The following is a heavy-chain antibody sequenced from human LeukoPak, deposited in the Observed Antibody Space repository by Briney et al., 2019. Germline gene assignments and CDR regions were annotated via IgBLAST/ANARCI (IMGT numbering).Heavy chain of an antibody. D-gene: IGHD3-10*01. J-gene: IGHJ4*02. CDR3: AREINYYGLGSPKFFDY. V-gene: IGHV4-34*01. Sequence: SETLSLTCAVYGGSFSGYYWSWIRQPPGKGLEWIGEINHSGSTNYNPSLKSRVTISVDTSKNQFSLKLSSVTAADTAVYYCAREINYYGLGSPKFFDYWGQGTLVTVSS. CDR1: GGSFSGYY. CDR2: INHSGST.